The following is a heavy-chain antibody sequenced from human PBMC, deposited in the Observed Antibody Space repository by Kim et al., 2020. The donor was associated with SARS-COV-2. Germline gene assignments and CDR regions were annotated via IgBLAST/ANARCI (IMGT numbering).Heavy chain of an antibody. CDR2: IYYSGST. Sequence: SETLSLTCTVSGGSISSYYWSWIRQPPGKGLEWIGYIYYSGSTNYNPSLKSRVTISVDTSKNQFSLKLSSVTAADTAVYYCARRRSSSLYTYYYGSGSFDAFDIWGQGTMVTVSS. D-gene: IGHD3-10*01. J-gene: IGHJ3*02. CDR1: GGSISSYY. CDR3: ARRRSSSLYTYYYGSGSFDAFDI. V-gene: IGHV4-59*08.